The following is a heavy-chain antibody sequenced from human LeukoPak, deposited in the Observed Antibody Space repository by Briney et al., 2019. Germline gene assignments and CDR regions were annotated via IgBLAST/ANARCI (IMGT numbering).Heavy chain of an antibody. D-gene: IGHD3-22*01. CDR1: GGSISSGDYY. Sequence: SQTLSLTCTVSGGSISSGDYYWRWIRQPPGKGLEWRGYMYYSGSTYYNPSLKSRGTISVDTSKNQFSLKLSSVTAADTAVYYCARPYYYDSRIDPWGQGTLVTVSS. CDR3: ARPYYYDSRIDP. V-gene: IGHV4-30-4*01. J-gene: IGHJ5*02. CDR2: MYYSGST.